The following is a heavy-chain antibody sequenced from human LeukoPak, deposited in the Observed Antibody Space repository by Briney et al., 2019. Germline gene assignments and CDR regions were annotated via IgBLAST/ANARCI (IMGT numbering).Heavy chain of an antibody. CDR1: GFTFSNAW. CDR2: VKSKRDGGTI. CDR3: TTVGSAWNFDY. J-gene: IGHJ4*02. Sequence: GGSLRLSCAASGFTFSNAWMTWVRQAPGKGLEWVARVKSKRDGGTIDYAAPVKGRFTISRDDSNDTLYLQMNSLEIEDAAVYYCTTVGSAWNFDYWGQGTLVTVSS. D-gene: IGHD6-25*01. V-gene: IGHV3-15*01.